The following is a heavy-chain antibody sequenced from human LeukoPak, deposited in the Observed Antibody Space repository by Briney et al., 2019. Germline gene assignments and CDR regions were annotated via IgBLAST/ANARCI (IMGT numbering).Heavy chain of an antibody. CDR2: INHSGST. CDR1: GGSLSGYY. CDR3: ASGIAHYYYYGMDV. Sequence: PSETLSLTCAVYGGSLSGYYWSWIRQPPGKGLEWIGEINHSGSTNYNPSLKSRVTISVDTSKNQFSLKLSSVTAADTAVYYCASGIAHYYYYGMDVWGQGTTVTVSS. D-gene: IGHD2-21*01. V-gene: IGHV4-34*01. J-gene: IGHJ6*02.